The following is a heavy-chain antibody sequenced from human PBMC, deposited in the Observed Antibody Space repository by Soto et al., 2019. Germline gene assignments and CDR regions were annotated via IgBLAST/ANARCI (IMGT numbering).Heavy chain of an antibody. D-gene: IGHD6-13*01. J-gene: IGHJ5*02. CDR2: ISAYNGNT. V-gene: IGHV1-18*01. CDR3: ARTRSPAAIIAAAGPNWFDP. CDR1: GYTFTSYG. Sequence: ASVKVSCKASGYTFTSYGISWVRQAPGQGLEWMGWISAYNGNTNYAQKLQGRVTVTTDTSTSTAYMELRSLRSDDTAVYYCARTRSPAAIIAAAGPNWFDPWGQGTLGTVSS.